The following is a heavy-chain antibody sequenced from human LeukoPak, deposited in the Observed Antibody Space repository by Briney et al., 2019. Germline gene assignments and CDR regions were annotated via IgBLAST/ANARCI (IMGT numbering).Heavy chain of an antibody. D-gene: IGHD6-19*01. CDR2: INHSGST. Sequence: PSETLSLTCAVYGGPSSGYYWSWIRQPPGEGLEWIGEINHSGSTNYNPSLKSRVTISVDTSKNQFSLKLSSVTAADTAVYYCARGGIAVAGRPSGYWGQGTLVTVSS. J-gene: IGHJ4*02. CDR1: GGPSSGYY. CDR3: ARGGIAVAGRPSGY. V-gene: IGHV4-34*01.